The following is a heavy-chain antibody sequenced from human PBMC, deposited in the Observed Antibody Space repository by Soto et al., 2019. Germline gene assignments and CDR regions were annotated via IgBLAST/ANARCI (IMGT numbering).Heavy chain of an antibody. D-gene: IGHD6-6*01. CDR3: ASSHSSSSDYYYYGIDV. CDR2: IIPIFGTA. CDR1: GGTFSSYA. Sequence: QVQLVQSGAEVKKPGSSVKVSCKASGGTFSSYAISWVRQAPGQGLEWMGGIIPIFGTANYEQKFQGRVKITADEPTSTAYKELISLGSEDTAVDYCASSHSSSSDYYYYGIDVGGQGTTVTVSS. J-gene: IGHJ6*02. V-gene: IGHV1-69*01.